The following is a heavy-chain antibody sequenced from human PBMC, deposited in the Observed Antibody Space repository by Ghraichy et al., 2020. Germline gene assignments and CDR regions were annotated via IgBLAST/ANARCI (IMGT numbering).Heavy chain of an antibody. Sequence: ESLNISCTVSGGSISSYYWSWIRQPPGKGLEWIGYIYYSGSTNYNPSLKSRVTISVDTSKNQFSLKLSSVTAADTAAYYCARGYYYYMDVWGKGTTVTVSS. J-gene: IGHJ6*03. CDR3: ARGYYYYMDV. CDR1: GGSISSYY. V-gene: IGHV4-59*08. CDR2: IYYSGST.